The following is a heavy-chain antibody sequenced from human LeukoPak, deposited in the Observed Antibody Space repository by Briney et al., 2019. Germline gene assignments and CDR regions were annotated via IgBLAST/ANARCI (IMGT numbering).Heavy chain of an antibody. CDR2: ISYDGSNK. J-gene: IGHJ4*02. CDR1: GFTFSSYA. Sequence: GGSLRLSCAASGFTFSSYAMHWVRQAPGKGLEWVAVISYDGSNKYYADSVKGRFTISRDNAKNSLYLQMNSLRAEDTAVYYCARAVKDIVLMVYAKPPKYYFDYWGQGTLVTVSS. D-gene: IGHD2-8*01. CDR3: ARAVKDIVLMVYAKPPKYYFDY. V-gene: IGHV3-30-3*01.